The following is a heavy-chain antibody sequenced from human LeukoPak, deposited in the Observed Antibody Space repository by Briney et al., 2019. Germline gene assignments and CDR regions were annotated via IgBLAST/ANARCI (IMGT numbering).Heavy chain of an antibody. J-gene: IGHJ4*02. CDR3: ARDVSYNSLDY. Sequence: GRSLRLSCAASGFTFSSYGMHWVRQAPGKGLEWVAVIWYDGSNKYYADSVKGRFTISRDNSKNTLYLQMNSLRAEDTAVYYCARDVSYNSLDYWGQGTLVTVSS. CDR2: IWYDGSNK. D-gene: IGHD6-13*01. V-gene: IGHV3-33*01. CDR1: GFTFSSYG.